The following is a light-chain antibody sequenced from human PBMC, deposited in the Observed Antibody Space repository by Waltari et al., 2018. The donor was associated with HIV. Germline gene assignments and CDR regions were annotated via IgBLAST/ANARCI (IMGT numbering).Light chain of an antibody. Sequence: SYELTQPPSVSVSLGQMARITCSGEALPKKYTYLYQQKPGQAPVLVIYKDSERPAGIPERFSGSSSGTIVTLTISGVQAEDEADYYCLSADNSGTYWMFGGGTKLTVL. CDR3: LSADNSGTYWM. J-gene: IGLJ3*02. CDR1: ALPKKY. V-gene: IGLV3-16*01. CDR2: KDS.